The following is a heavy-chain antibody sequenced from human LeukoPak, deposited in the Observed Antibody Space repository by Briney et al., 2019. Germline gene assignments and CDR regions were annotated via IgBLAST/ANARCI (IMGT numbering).Heavy chain of an antibody. CDR2: INPNSGDT. D-gene: IGHD6-25*01. CDR3: ARVADGYYFDY. Sequence: ASVKVSCKACGYPFTGYYMHWVRQDPGQGLDWMGWINPNSGDTNYAQKFHGRVTMTSDTSINTAYMELSRLTSDDTAVYHCARVADGYYFDYWGQGTLVTVSS. V-gene: IGHV1-2*02. CDR1: GYPFTGYY. J-gene: IGHJ4*02.